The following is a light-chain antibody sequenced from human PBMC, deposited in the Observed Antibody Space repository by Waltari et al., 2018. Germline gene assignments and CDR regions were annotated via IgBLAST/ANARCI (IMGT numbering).Light chain of an antibody. CDR2: EVS. V-gene: IGLV2-14*01. J-gene: IGLJ1*01. CDR3: SSYTTSSAPGV. CDR1: DRDVGAYDF. Sequence: QSALTQPASVSGSPGQSTTISCSGPDRDVGAYDFVPWYQQHPGKAPHLIIYEVSNRPSGISNRFSASKSGNTASLTISGLQAEDEADYYCSSYTTSSAPGVFGTGTRVTVL.